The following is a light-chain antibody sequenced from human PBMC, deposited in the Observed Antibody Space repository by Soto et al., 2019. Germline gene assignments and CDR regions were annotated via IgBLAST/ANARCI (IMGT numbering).Light chain of an antibody. CDR2: ASS. Sequence: EIVLTQSTGTLSLFPGERATLSCRASQSLRSDFVAWYQQKPGQAPRLLIYASSTRATGIPDRFSGSGSGTDFTLTITKLEPEDFAVYYCQQFGISPRTFGQGTKLE. V-gene: IGKV3-20*01. CDR3: QQFGISPRT. CDR1: QSLRSDF. J-gene: IGKJ2*01.